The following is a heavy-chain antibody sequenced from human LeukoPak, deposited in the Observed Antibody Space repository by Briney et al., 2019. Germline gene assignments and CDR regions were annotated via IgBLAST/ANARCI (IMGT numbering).Heavy chain of an antibody. J-gene: IGHJ4*02. V-gene: IGHV3-23*01. Sequence: GGSLRLSCAASGFIFSDYAMGWVRQAPGKGLEWVSAIFGGGAGSYSAASVKGRFTISRDNSKNTLYLQMTSLRADDTAVYYCAKFEGHPWGTYHHDYWGQGTLSPSP. CDR1: GFIFSDYA. CDR2: IFGGGAGS. D-gene: IGHD3-16*01. CDR3: AKFEGHPWGTYHHDY.